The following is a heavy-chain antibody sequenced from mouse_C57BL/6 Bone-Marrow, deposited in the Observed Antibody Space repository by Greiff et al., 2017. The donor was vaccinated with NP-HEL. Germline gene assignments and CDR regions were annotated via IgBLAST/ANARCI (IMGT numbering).Heavy chain of an antibody. Sequence: EVQLQQSGAELVRPGSSVKMSCKTSGYTFTSYGINWVKQRPGQGLEWIGYIYIGTGYTEYNEKFKGKATLTSDTSSSTAYMQLSSLTSEDSAIYFCARSGYYYAMDYWGQGTSVTVSS. D-gene: IGHD3-1*01. V-gene: IGHV1-58*01. J-gene: IGHJ4*01. CDR1: GYTFTSYG. CDR2: IYIGTGYT. CDR3: ARSGYYYAMDY.